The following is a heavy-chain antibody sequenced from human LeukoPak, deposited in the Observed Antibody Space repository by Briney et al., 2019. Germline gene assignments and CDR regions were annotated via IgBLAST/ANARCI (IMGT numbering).Heavy chain of an antibody. CDR1: GFTFSSYE. V-gene: IGHV3-48*03. CDR2: ISSSGSTI. Sequence: GGSLRLSCAASGFTFSSYEMNWVRQAPGKGLEWVSYISSSGSTIYYADSVKGRFTISRDNAKNSLYLQMSSLRAEDTAVYYCARDTRIYDILTGYYISWFDPWGQGTLVTVSS. J-gene: IGHJ5*02. D-gene: IGHD3-9*01. CDR3: ARDTRIYDILTGYYISWFDP.